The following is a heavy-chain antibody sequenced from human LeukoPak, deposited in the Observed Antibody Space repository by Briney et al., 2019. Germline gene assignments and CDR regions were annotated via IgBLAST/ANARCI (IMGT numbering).Heavy chain of an antibody. D-gene: IGHD3-3*01. CDR1: GYPVSSYG. J-gene: IGHJ4*02. Sequence: GASVRVPCKASGYPVSSYGIGWVRQAPGQGLEWMGWISANNGNTNYAQNLQGRVTMTTDTSTSTTYMELRSLRSDDTAVYYCARFWSGFLPDYWGLGTLVTVSS. V-gene: IGHV1-18*01. CDR3: ARFWSGFLPDY. CDR2: ISANNGNT.